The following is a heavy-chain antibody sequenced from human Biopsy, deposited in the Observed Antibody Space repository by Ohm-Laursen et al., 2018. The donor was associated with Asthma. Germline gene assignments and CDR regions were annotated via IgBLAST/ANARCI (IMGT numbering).Heavy chain of an antibody. CDR3: ARCQVGYSSGWSLLLKKIYYSGMDV. CDR2: IMTVFGIT. D-gene: IGHD6-19*01. J-gene: IGHJ6*02. Sequence: SSVKVSCEAPGGTFSNFAISWVRQAPGQGLEWLGGIMTVFGITNYAQKFQGRVTITADESTSTAYMEVTSLRSEDTAIYYCARCQVGYSSGWSLLLKKIYYSGMDVWGQGTAVTVSS. V-gene: IGHV1-69*01. CDR1: GGTFSNFA.